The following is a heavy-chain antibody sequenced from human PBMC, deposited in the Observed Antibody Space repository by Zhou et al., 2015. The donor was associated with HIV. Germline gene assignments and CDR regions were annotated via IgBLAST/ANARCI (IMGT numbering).Heavy chain of an antibody. CDR2: ISAYNGNT. CDR3: ARDRGGATRPGWRYFDL. D-gene: IGHD6-6*01. CDR1: GGTFSGSD. V-gene: IGHV1-18*01. J-gene: IGHJ2*01. Sequence: LVQSGTEVREPGSSVKVSCKASGGTFSGSDLSWVRQAPGQGLEWMGWISAYNGNTDYAEKLQGRVTMRKDTSTSTAYMELRSLRSEDTAVYYCARDRGGATRPGWRYFDLWGRGTLVTVSS.